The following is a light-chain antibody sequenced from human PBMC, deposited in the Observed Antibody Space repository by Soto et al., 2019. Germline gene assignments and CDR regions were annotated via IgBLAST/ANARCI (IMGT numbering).Light chain of an antibody. Sequence: QSALTQPPSASGSPGQSVTISCTGTSSDVGAYKYVSWYQQHPGKAPKLMIYAVSERPSGVPDRFSGSKSGNTASLTVSGLQAEDEADYYCSSYAGSNVLFGGGTKVTVL. CDR3: SSYAGSNVL. CDR1: SSDVGAYKY. CDR2: AVS. J-gene: IGLJ2*01. V-gene: IGLV2-8*01.